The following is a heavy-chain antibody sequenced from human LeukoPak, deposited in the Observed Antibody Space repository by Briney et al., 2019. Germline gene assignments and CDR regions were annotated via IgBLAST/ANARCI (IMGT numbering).Heavy chain of an antibody. V-gene: IGHV1-2*02. J-gene: IGHJ6*03. D-gene: IGHD1-26*01. CDR2: INPNSGGT. CDR1: GYTFTGYY. Sequence: GASVKVSCKASGYTFTGYYMHWVRQAPGQGLEWMGWINPNSGGTNYAQKFQGRVTMTRDTSISTAYMELSRLRSDDTAVYYCARGRVGKATFLSHYYYMDVWGKGTTVTISS. CDR3: ARGRVGKATFLSHYYYMDV.